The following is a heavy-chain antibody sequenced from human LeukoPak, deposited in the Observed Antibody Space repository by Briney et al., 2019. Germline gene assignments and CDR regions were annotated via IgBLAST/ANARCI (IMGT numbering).Heavy chain of an antibody. CDR2: IWSDGTNK. D-gene: IGHD4-11*01. Sequence: GGSLRLSCAASGFTFSHYGMHWVRQAPGKGLEWVAVIWSDGTNKYYAGSVKGRFSISRDDSQKRVFLQMNSLRAEDTAVYYCARDAQRGFDYSNSLQYWGQGALVTVSS. CDR3: ARDAQRGFDYSNSLQY. J-gene: IGHJ4*02. V-gene: IGHV3-33*01. CDR1: GFTFSHYG.